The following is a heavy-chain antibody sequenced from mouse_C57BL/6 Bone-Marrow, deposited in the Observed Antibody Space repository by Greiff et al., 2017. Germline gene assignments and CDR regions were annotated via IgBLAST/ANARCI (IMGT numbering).Heavy chain of an antibody. D-gene: IGHD2-1*01. CDR3: ARFYGNYDFDY. V-gene: IGHV1-64*01. CDR1: GYTFTSYW. CDR2: IHPNSGST. Sequence: QVQLQQSGAELVKPGASVKLSCKASGYTFTSYWMHWVKQRPGQGLEWIGMIHPNSGSTNYNEKFKSKATLTVDKSSSTAYMQLSSLTSEDSAVYYCARFYGNYDFDYWGQGTTLTVSS. J-gene: IGHJ2*01.